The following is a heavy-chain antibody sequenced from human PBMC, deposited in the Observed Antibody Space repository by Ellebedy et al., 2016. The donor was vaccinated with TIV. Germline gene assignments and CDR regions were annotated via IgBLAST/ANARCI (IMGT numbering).Heavy chain of an antibody. Sequence: GESLKISXAASGFTFSSYGMHWVRQAPGKGLEWVAVTWFDGSNKYYSDSVKGRFTISRDNSKNTLYLQMNSLRAEDTAVYYCARGRNQRSWFDPWGQGTLVTVSS. J-gene: IGHJ5*02. V-gene: IGHV3-33*08. CDR1: GFTFSSYG. D-gene: IGHD5-24*01. CDR3: ARGRNQRSWFDP. CDR2: TWFDGSNK.